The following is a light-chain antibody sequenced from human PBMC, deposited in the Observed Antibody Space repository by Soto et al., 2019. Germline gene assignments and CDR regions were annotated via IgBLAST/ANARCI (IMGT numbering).Light chain of an antibody. CDR3: QQVNSYPLT. V-gene: IGKV1-9*01. CDR2: ATS. J-gene: IGKJ4*01. Sequence: DIQLTQSPSFLSASVGDRVTITCRASQDISNYLAWYQQKPDKAPKFLIYATSTLQSGVPSRFSGSGSGTEFTLTISSLQPEDFATYYCQQVNSYPLTFGGGTKVEIK. CDR1: QDISNY.